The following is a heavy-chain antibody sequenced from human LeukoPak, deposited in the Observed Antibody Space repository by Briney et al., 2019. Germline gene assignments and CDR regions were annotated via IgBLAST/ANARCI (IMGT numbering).Heavy chain of an antibody. J-gene: IGHJ4*02. V-gene: IGHV3-33*01. D-gene: IGHD1-26*01. Sequence: GGSLRLSCAASGFTFSSYGMHWVRQAPGKGLEWVAVIWYDGSNKYYADSVKGRFTISRDNSKNTLYLQMNSLRAEDTAVYYCARVRSGSLPSPPDYWGQGTLVTVSS. CDR1: GFTFSSYG. CDR2: IWYDGSNK. CDR3: ARVRSGSLPSPPDY.